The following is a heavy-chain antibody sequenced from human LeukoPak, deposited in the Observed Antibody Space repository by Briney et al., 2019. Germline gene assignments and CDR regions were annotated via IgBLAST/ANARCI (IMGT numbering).Heavy chain of an antibody. D-gene: IGHD6-13*01. Sequence: PGGSLRLSCAASGFTFSIYSMNWVRQAPGKGLEWVSSIRSSNDYIYYADSVKGRFTISRDNAKNSLYLHMNSLRAEDTAVYYCARDKEGDSSWYPFDYWGQGTLVTVSS. CDR3: ARDKEGDSSWYPFDY. J-gene: IGHJ4*02. V-gene: IGHV3-21*01. CDR1: GFTFSIYS. CDR2: IRSSNDYI.